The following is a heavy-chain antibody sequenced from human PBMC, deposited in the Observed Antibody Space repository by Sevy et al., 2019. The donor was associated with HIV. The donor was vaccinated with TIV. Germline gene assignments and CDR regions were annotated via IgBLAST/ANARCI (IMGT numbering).Heavy chain of an antibody. CDR3: ARDDGNYSFDY. V-gene: IGHV3-7*01. J-gene: IGHJ4*02. D-gene: IGHD1-7*01. Sequence: GGSLRLSCAASGFTFSKYWMGWVRQAPGKGLEWVANIKQDAGQKYYVDSVKGRFTISRDNAKNSLYLQMNSLRAEDTAVYFCARDDGNYSFDYWGQGTLVTVSS. CDR2: IKQDAGQK. CDR1: GFTFSKYW.